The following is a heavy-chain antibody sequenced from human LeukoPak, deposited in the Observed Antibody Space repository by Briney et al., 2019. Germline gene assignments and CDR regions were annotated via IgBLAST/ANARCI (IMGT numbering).Heavy chain of an antibody. CDR1: GYSISSGYY. D-gene: IGHD3-10*01. Sequence: SETLSLTCSVSGYSISSGYYWGWIRQPPGKGLEWIGSSNHSGSAYYSPSLKSRVTISVDTSKNQFSLKLSSVTAADTAVYYCARHRLSGGSYDYWGQGTLVTVSS. J-gene: IGHJ4*02. V-gene: IGHV4-38-2*02. CDR2: SNHSGSA. CDR3: ARHRLSGGSYDY.